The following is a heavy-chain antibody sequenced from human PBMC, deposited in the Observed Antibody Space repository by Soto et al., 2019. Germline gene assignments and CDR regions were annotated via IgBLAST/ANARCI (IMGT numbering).Heavy chain of an antibody. CDR3: ARVGRFDAFDI. V-gene: IGHV1-46*04. J-gene: IGHJ3*02. CDR2: ITPSGGST. CDR1: GYTFTNYY. Sequence: ASVKVSCKASGYTFTNYYMHWVRQAPGQGLEWMGIITPSGGSTSYAQKLQGRVTMTRDTSTSTVYMELSSLRSEDTAVYYCARVGRFDAFDIWGQGTMVTVSS.